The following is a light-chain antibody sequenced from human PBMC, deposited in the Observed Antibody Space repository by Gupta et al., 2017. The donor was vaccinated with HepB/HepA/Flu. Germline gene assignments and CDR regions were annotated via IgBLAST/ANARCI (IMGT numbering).Light chain of an antibody. J-gene: IGKJ5*01. Sequence: EIVLTQSPDTLSLSPGERGTLSRRASRSTTPSLAWYQVKEGQSPRLIIYDAVKRAAGIPARFSGSGSGTDFTLTIDSLEPAEFALYYCQQRSVWPPITFGQGTRVEI. CDR3: QQRSVWPPIT. CDR1: RSTTPS. CDR2: DAV. V-gene: IGKV3-11*01.